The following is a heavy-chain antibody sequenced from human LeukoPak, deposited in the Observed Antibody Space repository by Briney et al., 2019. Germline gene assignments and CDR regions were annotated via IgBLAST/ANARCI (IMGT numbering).Heavy chain of an antibody. Sequence: ASVKVSCKASGGTFSSYAISWVRQAPGQGLEWMGGIIPIFGTANYAQKFQGRVTITADKSTSTAYMELSSLRSEDTAVYYCARDQYYGSGSYYFDYWGQGTLVTVSS. J-gene: IGHJ4*02. V-gene: IGHV1-69*06. CDR3: ARDQYYGSGSYYFDY. CDR1: GGTFSSYA. CDR2: IIPIFGTA. D-gene: IGHD3-10*01.